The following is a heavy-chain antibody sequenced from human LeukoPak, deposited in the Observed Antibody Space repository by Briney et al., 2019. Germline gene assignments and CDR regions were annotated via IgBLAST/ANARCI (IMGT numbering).Heavy chain of an antibody. J-gene: IGHJ6*03. CDR3: ARDSLTYYYDSSGYYWDYYYYYYMDV. Sequence: PGGSLRLSCAASGFTFSSYEMNWVRQAPGKGLEWVSYISSFGSTIYYADSVKGRFTISRDNAKNSLYLQMNSLRAEDTAVYYCARDSLTYYYDSSGYYWDYYYYYYMDVWGKGTTVTVSS. V-gene: IGHV3-48*03. CDR1: GFTFSSYE. D-gene: IGHD3-22*01. CDR2: ISSFGSTI.